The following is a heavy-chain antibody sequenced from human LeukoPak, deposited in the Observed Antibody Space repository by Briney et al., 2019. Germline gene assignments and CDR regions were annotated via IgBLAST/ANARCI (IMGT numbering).Heavy chain of an antibody. D-gene: IGHD1-26*01. CDR1: GVSISSYY. V-gene: IGHV4-59*01. J-gene: IGHJ4*02. CDR2: IDSSGST. Sequence: SETLTLTCTVSGVSISSYYWSWIRQPPGKGLEWIGFIDSSGSTNYSPSRKSRLSISVDTSKNQFSLRLSAVTAVDTAVYYCARIKVGATVDLWGQGSLVTVSS. CDR3: ARIKVGATVDL.